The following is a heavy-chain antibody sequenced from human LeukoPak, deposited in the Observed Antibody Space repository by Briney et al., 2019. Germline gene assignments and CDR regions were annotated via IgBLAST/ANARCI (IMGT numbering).Heavy chain of an antibody. J-gene: IGHJ4*02. CDR3: AKDAEQWLVGSHFDY. Sequence: GGSLRLSCAASGFTFSSYAMSWVRQAPGKGLEWVSAISGSGGSAYYADSVKGRFTISRDNSKNTLYLQMNSLRAEDTAVYYCAKDAEQWLVGSHFDYWGQGTLVTVSS. CDR2: ISGSGGSA. D-gene: IGHD6-19*01. V-gene: IGHV3-23*01. CDR1: GFTFSSYA.